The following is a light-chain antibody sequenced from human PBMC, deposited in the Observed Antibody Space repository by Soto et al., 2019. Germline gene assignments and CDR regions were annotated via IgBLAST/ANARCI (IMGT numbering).Light chain of an antibody. Sequence: QSLLTQPPSASGTPGQRVTISCSGSSSNIGSNTVHWYQQLPGTAPKLLIYSSDQRPSGVPDRFSGSKSGTSASLAISGLQSEDEADYYCATWDGSLNSPVFGGGTKVTVL. V-gene: IGLV1-44*01. J-gene: IGLJ2*01. CDR1: SSNIGSNT. CDR2: SSD. CDR3: ATWDGSLNSPV.